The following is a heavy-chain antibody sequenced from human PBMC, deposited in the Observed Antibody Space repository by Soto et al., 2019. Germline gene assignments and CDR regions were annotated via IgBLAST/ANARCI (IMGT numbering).Heavy chain of an antibody. CDR2: IISGSSYL. CDR1: EFTFSSCN. CDR3: ARSASGYDSHFDY. J-gene: IGHJ4*02. V-gene: IGHV3-21*01. Sequence: GSLRLSCAASEFTFSSCNMNWVRQAPGKGLEWVSFIISGSSYLYYADSVKGRFTISRDNAKNSLYLQMNSLRAEDTAVYYCARSASGYDSHFDYWGPGTLVTVSS. D-gene: IGHD5-12*01.